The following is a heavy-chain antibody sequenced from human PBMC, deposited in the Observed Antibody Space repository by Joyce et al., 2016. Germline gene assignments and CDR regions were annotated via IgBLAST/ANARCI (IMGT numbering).Heavy chain of an antibody. CDR2: IVPISGTA. CDR3: ASGANNWNDLRKAFDI. V-gene: IGHV1-69*06. J-gene: IGHJ3*02. CDR1: GGTFSSYT. Sequence: QVQLVQSGAEVKKPGSSVKVSCKTSGGTFSSYTINWVRQAPGKGLKWMGGIVPISGTASSAQKFQGRLTITADKSTTTAYMELSSLRSDDTAVYYCASGANNWNDLRKAFDIWGQGTIVTVSS. D-gene: IGHD1-20*01.